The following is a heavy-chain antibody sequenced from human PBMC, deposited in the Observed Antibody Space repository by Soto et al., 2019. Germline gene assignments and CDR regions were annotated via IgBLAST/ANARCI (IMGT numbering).Heavy chain of an antibody. J-gene: IGHJ6*02. Sequence: QVQLVEAGGGLVRPGGSLRLSCEAPGFTFRDYYMTWFRQAPGKGQEWLSYIDSSTKYTNYADSVKGRFTISRDNAKNSLYLQMNSLRADDTAVYYCAREYYYTMDVWGQGTMVTVSS. V-gene: IGHV3-11*05. CDR1: GFTFRDYY. CDR3: AREYYYTMDV. CDR2: IDSSTKYT.